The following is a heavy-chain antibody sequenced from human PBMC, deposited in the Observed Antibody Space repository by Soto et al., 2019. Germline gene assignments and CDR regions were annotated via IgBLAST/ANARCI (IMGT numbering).Heavy chain of an antibody. Sequence: GGSLRLSCAASGFTFSDAWMTWVRQAPGKGLEWVGRIKSKSDGGTTDYVAPVKGRFTISRDDSKKTLYLQMSSLKTEDTAVYYCTTEPRDFWSGYYSFDYWGQGTLVTVSS. CDR1: GFTFSDAW. V-gene: IGHV3-15*01. CDR2: IKSKSDGGTT. J-gene: IGHJ4*02. CDR3: TTEPRDFWSGYYSFDY. D-gene: IGHD3-3*01.